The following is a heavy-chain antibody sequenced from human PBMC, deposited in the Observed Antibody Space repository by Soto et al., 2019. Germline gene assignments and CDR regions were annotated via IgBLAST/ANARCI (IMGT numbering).Heavy chain of an antibody. D-gene: IGHD3-22*01. J-gene: IGHJ4*02. V-gene: IGHV1-8*01. CDR1: GYTFTSYD. Sequence: QVQLVQSGAEVKKPGASVKVSCKASGYTFTSYDINWVRQATRQGLEWMGWMNPNSGNTGYAQKFQGRVTMTRNTSISTAYMELSSLRSEDTAVYYCARGHSSYYDSSGYYPLNYWGQGTLVTVSS. CDR3: ARGHSSYYDSSGYYPLNY. CDR2: MNPNSGNT.